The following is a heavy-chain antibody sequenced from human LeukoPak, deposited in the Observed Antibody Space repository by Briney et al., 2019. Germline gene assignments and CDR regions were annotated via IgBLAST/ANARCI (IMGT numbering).Heavy chain of an antibody. CDR2: IYYSGST. D-gene: IGHD2-15*01. CDR1: GGSISSYY. Sequence: SETLSLTCTVSGGSISSYYWSWIRQPPGKGLEWIGYIYYSGSTNYNPSLKSRVTISVDTSKNQFSLKLSSVTAADTAVYYCARDHIYCSGGSCPERAFDIWGQGTMVTVSS. V-gene: IGHV4-59*12. J-gene: IGHJ3*02. CDR3: ARDHIYCSGGSCPERAFDI.